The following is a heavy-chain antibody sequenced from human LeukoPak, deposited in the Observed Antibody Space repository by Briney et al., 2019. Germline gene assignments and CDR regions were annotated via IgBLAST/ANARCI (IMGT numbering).Heavy chain of an antibody. Sequence: GGSLRLSCAASGLTISSYSMNWVRQAPGKGLQWVSYISSSSSTIYYADSVKGRFTISRDNAKNSLYLQMNSLRAEDTAVYYCARDRGYSYGKDDAFDIWGQGTMVTVSS. CDR1: GLTISSYS. D-gene: IGHD5-18*01. V-gene: IGHV3-48*01. J-gene: IGHJ3*02. CDR2: ISSSSSTI. CDR3: ARDRGYSYGKDDAFDI.